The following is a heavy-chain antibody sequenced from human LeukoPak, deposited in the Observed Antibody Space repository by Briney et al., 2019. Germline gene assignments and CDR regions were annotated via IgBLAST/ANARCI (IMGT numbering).Heavy chain of an antibody. V-gene: IGHV3-30-3*01. CDR1: GFTFSSYA. D-gene: IGHD1-26*01. CDR2: ISYDGSNK. J-gene: IGHJ4*02. Sequence: GGSLRLSCAASGFTFSSYAMHWVRQAPGKGLEWVAVISYDGSNKYYADSVKGRFTISRDNSKNTLYLQMNSLRAEDTAVYYCARVGGRLIVGATTPPFDYWGQGTLVTVSS. CDR3: ARVGGRLIVGATTPPFDY.